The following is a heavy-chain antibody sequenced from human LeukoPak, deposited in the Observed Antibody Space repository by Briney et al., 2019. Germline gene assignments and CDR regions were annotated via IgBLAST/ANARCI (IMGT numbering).Heavy chain of an antibody. D-gene: IGHD3-22*01. Sequence: GGSLRLSCAASGFTFSSYAMSWVRQAPGKGLEWVSAISGSGGSTYYADSVKGRFTISRDNSKNTLYLQMNSLRAEDTAVYYCAKYYYDSSGYPAPFDYWGQGTLVTVSS. CDR2: ISGSGGST. J-gene: IGHJ4*02. V-gene: IGHV3-23*01. CDR1: GFTFSSYA. CDR3: AKYYYDSSGYPAPFDY.